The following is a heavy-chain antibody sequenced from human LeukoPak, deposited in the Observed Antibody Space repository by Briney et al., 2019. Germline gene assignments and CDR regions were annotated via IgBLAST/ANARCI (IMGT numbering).Heavy chain of an antibody. V-gene: IGHV3-7*04. Sequence: GGSLRLSCVASGFPFSSYWMTWVRQAPGKGLEWVANIKQDGSKKSYVDSVKGRFTISRDNAKNSLYLQMNSLRAEDTAIYYCTRVGYIDEGIDYWGQEPWSPSPQ. CDR1: GFPFSSYW. CDR3: TRVGYIDEGIDY. D-gene: IGHD5-24*01. CDR2: IKQDGSKK. J-gene: IGHJ4*01.